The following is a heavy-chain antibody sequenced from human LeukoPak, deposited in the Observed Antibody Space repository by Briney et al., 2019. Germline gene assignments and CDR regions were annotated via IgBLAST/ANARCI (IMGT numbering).Heavy chain of an antibody. Sequence: PGGSLRLSCAVSGFDLSNYGMHWVRQAPGKGLEWVTVIWYDGSNRYYADSVKGRITISGDTSENTVSLQINNVKVDDTAIYYCARGTGAKRYYFDLWGQGILVTVSS. CDR3: ARGTGAKRYYFDL. J-gene: IGHJ4*02. V-gene: IGHV3-33*01. CDR1: GFDLSNYG. CDR2: IWYDGSNR.